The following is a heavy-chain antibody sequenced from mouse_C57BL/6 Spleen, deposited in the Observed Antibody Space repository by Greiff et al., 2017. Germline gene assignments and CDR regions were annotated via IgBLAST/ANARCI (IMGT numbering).Heavy chain of an antibody. J-gene: IGHJ1*03. V-gene: IGHV5-9*01. CDR1: GFTFSSYT. Sequence: EVMLVESGGGLVKPGGSLKLSCAASGFTFSSYTMSWVRQTPEKRLEWVATISGGGGNTYYPDSVKGRFTISRDNAKNTLYLQMGSLRSEDTALYYCARHADYYGSSYDWYFDVWGTGTTVTVSS. CDR2: ISGGGGNT. CDR3: ARHADYYGSSYDWYFDV. D-gene: IGHD1-1*01.